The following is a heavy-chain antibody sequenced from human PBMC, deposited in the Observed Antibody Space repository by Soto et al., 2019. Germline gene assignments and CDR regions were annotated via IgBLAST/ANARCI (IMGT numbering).Heavy chain of an antibody. CDR2: ISRNSGSI. Sequence: EVQLVESGGGLVQPGRSLRLSCAASGFTFDDYAMHWVRQAPGKGLEWVSGISRNSGSIGYAYSVKGRVTITRDNGNNSLHLEMNTVTSEDPALYFCAEASSGDYNTLAYWGKGSVVAVSS. D-gene: IGHD4-17*01. J-gene: IGHJ4*02. CDR1: GFTFDDYA. V-gene: IGHV3-9*01. CDR3: AEASSGDYNTLAY.